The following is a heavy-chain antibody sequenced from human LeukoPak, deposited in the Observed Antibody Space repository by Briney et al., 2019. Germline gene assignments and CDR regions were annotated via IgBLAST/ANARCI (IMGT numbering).Heavy chain of an antibody. Sequence: SETLSLTCTVSGASISSGGYYWSWIRQQPGKGLEWIGYIYYSGNTYYNPSLKSRVTISVDTSKNQFSLKLSSVTAADTAVYYCAGNFYCGGDCYSDYWGQGTLVTVSS. CDR2: IYYSGNT. CDR3: AGNFYCGGDCYSDY. J-gene: IGHJ4*02. D-gene: IGHD2-21*02. V-gene: IGHV4-31*03. CDR1: GASISSGGYY.